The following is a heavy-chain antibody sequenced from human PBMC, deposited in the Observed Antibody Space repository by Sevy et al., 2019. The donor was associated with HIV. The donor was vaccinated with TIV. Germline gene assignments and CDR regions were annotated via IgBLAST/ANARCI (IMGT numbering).Heavy chain of an antibody. V-gene: IGHV1-2*02. D-gene: IGHD2-2*01. CDR2: INPNSGGT. CDR3: ARARERVGYCSSTSCHHGAFDI. CDR1: GYTFTGYY. J-gene: IGHJ3*02. Sequence: ASVKVSCKASGYTFTGYYMHWVRQAPGQGLEWMGWINPNSGGTNYAQKFQGRVTMTRDTSISTAYMELSRLRSDDTAVYYCARARERVGYCSSTSCHHGAFDIWGQGTMVTVSS.